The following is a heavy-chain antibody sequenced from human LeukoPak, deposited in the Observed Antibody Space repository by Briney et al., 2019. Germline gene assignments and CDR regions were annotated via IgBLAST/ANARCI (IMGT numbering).Heavy chain of an antibody. CDR2: IKQDGSEK. CDR1: GFTFSSYW. J-gene: IGHJ4*02. D-gene: IGHD3-9*01. Sequence: GGSLRLSCAASGFTFSSYWMSWVRQAPGKGLEWVANIKQDGSEKYYVDSVKGRFTISRDNAKNSLYLQMNSLRAEGTAVYYCARDLIESPTPHDILTGSDYWGQGTLVTVSS. V-gene: IGHV3-7*01. CDR3: ARDLIESPTPHDILTGSDY.